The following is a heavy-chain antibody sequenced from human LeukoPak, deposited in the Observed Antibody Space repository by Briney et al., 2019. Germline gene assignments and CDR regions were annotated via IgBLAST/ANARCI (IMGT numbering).Heavy chain of an antibody. D-gene: IGHD3-3*01. CDR1: GFTFDDYA. Sequence: GGSLRLSCAASGFTFDDYAMRWVRRAPGKGLEWVSLISGDGGSTYFADSVKGRFTISRDNSKNSLYLQMNNLRTEDTALYYCAKGFSVLASNHYYYYYGMDVWGQGTTVTVSS. J-gene: IGHJ6*02. CDR3: AKGFSVLASNHYYYYYGMDV. V-gene: IGHV3-43*02. CDR2: ISGDGGST.